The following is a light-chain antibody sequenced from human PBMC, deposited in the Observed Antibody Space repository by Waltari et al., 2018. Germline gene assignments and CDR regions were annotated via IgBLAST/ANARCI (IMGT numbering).Light chain of an antibody. Sequence: IVVTQSPASLSVSPGERATLSCRASQSVSTKLGWYQQRPGQAPRPLIYAASTRAIGIPARFSGSGSVTEFTLTISSLQSEDLGIYYCQQYEKWPTTFGQGTRLDSK. CDR1: QSVSTK. V-gene: IGKV3-15*01. J-gene: IGKJ5*01. CDR3: QQYEKWPTT. CDR2: AAS.